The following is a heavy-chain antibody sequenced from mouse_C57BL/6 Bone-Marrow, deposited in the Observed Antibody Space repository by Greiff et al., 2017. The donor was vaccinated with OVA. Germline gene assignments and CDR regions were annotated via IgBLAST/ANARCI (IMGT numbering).Heavy chain of an antibody. CDR3: ARDLITTILGDY. Sequence: VQLQQPGAELVRPGSSVKLSCKASGYTFTSYWMDWVKQRPGQGLEWIGNIYPSDSETHYNQKFKDKATLTVDKSSSTAYMQLSSLTSEDSAVYYCARDLITTILGDYWGQGTTLTVSS. D-gene: IGHD1-2*01. V-gene: IGHV1-61*01. CDR1: GYTFTSYW. J-gene: IGHJ2*01. CDR2: IYPSDSET.